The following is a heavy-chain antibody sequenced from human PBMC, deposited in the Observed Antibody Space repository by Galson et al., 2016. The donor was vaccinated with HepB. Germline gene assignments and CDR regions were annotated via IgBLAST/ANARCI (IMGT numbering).Heavy chain of an antibody. V-gene: IGHV4-34*12. CDR3: ARAGAGLRQRRWYFDL. Sequence: SETLSLTCGVYDGSFSTYYWNWIRQPPGKGLEWVGEIFHSGNTNYNPSLKSRVTISEDTSKNQFSLKLTFVTAADTAVYYCARAGAGLRQRRWYFDLWGRGTLVTVSS. CDR1: DGSFSTYY. CDR2: IFHSGNT. J-gene: IGHJ2*01. D-gene: IGHD5-12*01.